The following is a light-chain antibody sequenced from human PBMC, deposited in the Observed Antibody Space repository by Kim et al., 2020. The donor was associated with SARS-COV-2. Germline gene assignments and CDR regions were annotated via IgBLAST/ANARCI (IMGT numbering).Light chain of an antibody. J-gene: IGKJ1*01. CDR3: QDYSTYSKT. CDR1: QSIGSR. CDR2: KAS. Sequence: ASVGDRVTITCRASQSIGSRLAWQQQKPGKAPKVVISKASNLESGVPTRFSGSGSGTEFTLTISSLQPDDFATYYCQDYSTYSKTFGQGTKVDIK. V-gene: IGKV1-5*03.